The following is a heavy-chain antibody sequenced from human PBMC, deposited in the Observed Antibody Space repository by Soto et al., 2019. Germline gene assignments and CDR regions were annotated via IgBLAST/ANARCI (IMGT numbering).Heavy chain of an antibody. CDR3: ARKNTYDILTGYYGYYYYGMDV. Sequence: SETLSLTCTVSGGSISSGGYYWSWIRQHPGKGLEWIGYIYYSGSTYYNPSLKIRVTISVDTSKNQFSLKLSSVTAADTAVYYCARKNTYDILTGYYGYYYYGMDVWGQGTTVTVSS. CDR2: IYYSGST. V-gene: IGHV4-31*03. CDR1: GGSISSGGYY. J-gene: IGHJ6*02. D-gene: IGHD3-9*01.